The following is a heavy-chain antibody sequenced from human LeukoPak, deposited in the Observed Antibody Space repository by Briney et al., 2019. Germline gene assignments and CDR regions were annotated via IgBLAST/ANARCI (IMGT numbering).Heavy chain of an antibody. Sequence: SETLSLTCTVSGGSISSSSYYWGWIRQPPGKGLEWIGSIYYSGSTYYNPSLKSRVTISVDTSKNQFSLKLSSVTAADTAVYYWARPVGYCSSTSCLFQDWGQRTLVTVSS. D-gene: IGHD2-2*01. CDR3: ARPVGYCSSTSCLFQD. CDR1: GGSISSSSYY. CDR2: IYYSGST. J-gene: IGHJ1*01. V-gene: IGHV4-39*07.